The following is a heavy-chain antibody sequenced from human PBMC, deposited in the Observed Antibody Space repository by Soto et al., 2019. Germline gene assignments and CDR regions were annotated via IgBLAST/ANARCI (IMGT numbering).Heavy chain of an antibody. CDR2: IIPMYGIA. Sequence: HVQLVQSGGEVKKPGSSVRGSCRTSGGTFKNYGFSWVRRAPGQGLEWMGGIIPMYGIANYGQIFQGRLTITADESTNTAYMDLSSLKSEDTAVYYCAGEVGGTGFHLWGQGTQVTVSS. J-gene: IGHJ5*02. CDR3: AGEVGGTGFHL. V-gene: IGHV1-69*12. D-gene: IGHD1-26*01. CDR1: GGTFKNYG.